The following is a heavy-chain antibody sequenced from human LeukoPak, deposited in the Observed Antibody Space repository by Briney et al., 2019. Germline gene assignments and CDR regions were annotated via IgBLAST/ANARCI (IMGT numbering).Heavy chain of an antibody. CDR1: GFTFSSYS. V-gene: IGHV3-21*01. D-gene: IGHD3-3*01. CDR2: ISSSSSYI. CDR3: AKTSLSDPSGHYYYMDV. J-gene: IGHJ6*03. Sequence: GGSLRLSCAASGFTFSSYSMNWVRQAPGKGLEWVSSISSSSSYIYYADSVKARFTISRDNSQNTVSLQLNNLRIEDTALYYCAKTSLSDPSGHYYYMDVWGKGTTVTVSS.